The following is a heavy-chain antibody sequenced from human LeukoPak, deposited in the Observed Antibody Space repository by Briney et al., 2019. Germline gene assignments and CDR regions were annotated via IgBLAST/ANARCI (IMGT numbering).Heavy chain of an antibody. CDR2: IIPILGIA. CDR1: GGTFSSYA. V-gene: IGHV1-69*04. Sequence: GASVKVSCKASGGTFSSYAISWVRQAPGQGLEWMGRIIPILGIANYAHKFQGSVTITADKSTSTAYMELSSLRSEDTAVYYCARDFSWTGDYYYYGMDVWGQGTTVTVSS. J-gene: IGHJ6*02. D-gene: IGHD3/OR15-3a*01. CDR3: ARDFSWTGDYYYYGMDV.